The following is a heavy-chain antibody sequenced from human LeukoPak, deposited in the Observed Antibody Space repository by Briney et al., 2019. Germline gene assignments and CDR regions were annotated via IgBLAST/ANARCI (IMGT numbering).Heavy chain of an antibody. D-gene: IGHD1-26*01. CDR1: GHTFTSYG. J-gene: IGHJ4*02. V-gene: IGHV1-18*01. CDR2: ISPYNGNT. CDR3: VREIDEWELSFDY. Sequence: ASVKVSCKVSGHTFTSYGISWARQAPGQGLEWMGRISPYNGNTKYAQKFQDRVNMTTDTSTSTAYMELRSLRSDDTAVYYCVREIDEWELSFDYWGQGTLVTVSA.